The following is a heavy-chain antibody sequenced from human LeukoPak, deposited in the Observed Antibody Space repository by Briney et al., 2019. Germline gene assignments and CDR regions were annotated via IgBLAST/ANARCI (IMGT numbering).Heavy chain of an antibody. V-gene: IGHV3-30*04. J-gene: IGHJ6*02. CDR3: ARDHSTMVRGMGRYYYGMDV. CDR1: GFTFSSYA. Sequence: GRSLRLSCAASGFTFSSYAMHWVRQAPGKGLEWVAAISYDGSNKYYADSVKGRFTISRDNSKNTLYLQMNSLRAEDTAVYYCARDHSTMVRGMGRYYYGMDVWGQGTTVTVSS. CDR2: ISYDGSNK. D-gene: IGHD3-10*01.